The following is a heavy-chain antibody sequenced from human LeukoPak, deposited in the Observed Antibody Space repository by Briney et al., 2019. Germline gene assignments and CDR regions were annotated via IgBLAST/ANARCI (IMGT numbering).Heavy chain of an antibody. D-gene: IGHD4-17*01. V-gene: IGHV4-59*01. J-gene: IGHJ5*02. CDR1: GGSISSYY. CDR2: IYYSGST. Sequence: PSETLSPTCTVSGGSISSYYWSWIRQPPGKGLEWIGYIYYSGSTNYNPSLRSRVTISVDTSKNQFSLKLSSVTAADTAVYYCAREGSDYGDYRYNWFDPWGQGTLVTVSS. CDR3: AREGSDYGDYRYNWFDP.